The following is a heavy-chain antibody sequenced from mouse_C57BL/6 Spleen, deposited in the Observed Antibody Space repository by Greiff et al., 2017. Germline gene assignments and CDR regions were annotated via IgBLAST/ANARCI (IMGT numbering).Heavy chain of an antibody. CDR3: ARGDYDYDGWYFDV. V-gene: IGHV1-64*01. CDR1: GYTFTSYW. J-gene: IGHJ1*03. D-gene: IGHD2-4*01. CDR2: IHPNSGST. Sequence: QVQLQQSGAELVKPGASVKLSCKASGYTFTSYWMHWVKQRPGQGLEWIGMIHPNSGSTNYNEKFKSKATLTVDKSSSTAYMQLSSLTSEDSAVYYCARGDYDYDGWYFDVWGTGTTVTVSS.